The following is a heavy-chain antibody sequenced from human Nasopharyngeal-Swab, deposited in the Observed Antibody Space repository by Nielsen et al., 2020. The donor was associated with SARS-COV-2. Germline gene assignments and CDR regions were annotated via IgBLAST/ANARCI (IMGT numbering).Heavy chain of an antibody. Sequence: GESLKISCTASGLSLSGYWMHWVRQAPGKGPVWVSRINGDATSTNYADSVKGRLTVSRDNAKNTLYLQMTSLRAEDTAVYYCARGSGNYGDWGNWGQGTLVIVSS. CDR1: GLSLSGYW. V-gene: IGHV3-74*01. CDR3: ARGSGNYGDWGN. CDR2: INGDATST. J-gene: IGHJ4*02. D-gene: IGHD4-17*01.